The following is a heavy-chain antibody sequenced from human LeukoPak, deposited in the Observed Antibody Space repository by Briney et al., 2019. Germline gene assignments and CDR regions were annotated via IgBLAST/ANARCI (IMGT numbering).Heavy chain of an antibody. CDR3: ARDGGALGYWYFDL. J-gene: IGHJ2*01. CDR1: GGSFGRYY. D-gene: IGHD2-21*01. Sequence: SETLSLTCTVSGGSFGRYYWTWIRQSPGKGLEWIGYIHNSGSTNYNPSLKSRVAILVDTSKNQFSLKLSSVTAADTAVYYCARDGGALGYWYFDLWGRGTLVTVSS. V-gene: IGHV4-59*01. CDR2: IHNSGST.